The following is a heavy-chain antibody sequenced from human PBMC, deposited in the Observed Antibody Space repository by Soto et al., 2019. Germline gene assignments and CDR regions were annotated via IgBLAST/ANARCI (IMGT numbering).Heavy chain of an antibody. CDR3: AKDGASGSDPPYYYFGMDV. V-gene: IGHV3-23*01. CDR2: ISGSGGSA. Sequence: GGSLRLSCAASGFTFSSYAMSWVRQAPGKGLEWVSTISGSGGSAYYADSVKGRFSISRDNSKNTLRLQMNSLRADDTAVYYCAKDGASGSDPPYYYFGMDVWGQGTTVTVSS. CDR1: GFTFSSYA. D-gene: IGHD1-26*01. J-gene: IGHJ6*02.